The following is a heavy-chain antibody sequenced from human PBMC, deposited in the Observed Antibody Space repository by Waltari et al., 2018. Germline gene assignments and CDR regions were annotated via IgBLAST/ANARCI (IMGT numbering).Heavy chain of an antibody. J-gene: IGHJ5*02. Sequence: QVQLVQSGAEVKKPGASVKVSCQASGYTFTVYYMHWVRQAPGQGLEWMGWINPNSGGTNDAQKFQGRVTMTRDTSISTAYMELSRLRSDDTAVYYCARDAVPTVTTINWFDPWGQGTLVTVSS. V-gene: IGHV1-2*02. CDR1: GYTFTVYY. CDR3: ARDAVPTVTTINWFDP. D-gene: IGHD4-17*01. CDR2: INPNSGGT.